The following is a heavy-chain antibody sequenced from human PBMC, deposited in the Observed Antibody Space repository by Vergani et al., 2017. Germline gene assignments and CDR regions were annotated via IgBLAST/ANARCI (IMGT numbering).Heavy chain of an antibody. V-gene: IGHV1-2*02. CDR3: ARNRAARLINYGMDV. CDR1: GYTFTGYY. CDR2: INPNSGGT. J-gene: IGHJ6*02. Sequence: QVQLVQSGAEAKKPGASVKVSCKASGYTFTGYYMHWVRQAPGQGLEWMGWINPNSGGTNYAQKFQGRVTMTRDTSISTAYMELSRLRSDDTAVYYCARNRAARLINYGMDVWGQGTTVTVSS. D-gene: IGHD6-6*01.